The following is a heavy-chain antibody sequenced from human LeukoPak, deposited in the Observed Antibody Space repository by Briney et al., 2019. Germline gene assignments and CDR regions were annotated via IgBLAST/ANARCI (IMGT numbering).Heavy chain of an antibody. D-gene: IGHD3-16*02. CDR2: IKQDGSDY. V-gene: IGHV3-7*01. Sequence: GGSLRLSCAASGFTFSRYWMSWVRQAPGKGLEWVANIKQDGSDYYYVDSVKGRFTISRDNAKNSLYLQMNSLRAEDTAVYYGAREQTPVIHYYFDSWGQGTLVTVCS. CDR3: AREQTPVIHYYFDS. J-gene: IGHJ4*02. CDR1: GFTFSRYW.